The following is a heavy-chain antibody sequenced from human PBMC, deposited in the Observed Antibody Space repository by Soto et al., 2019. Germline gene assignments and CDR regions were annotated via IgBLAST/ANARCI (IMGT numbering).Heavy chain of an antibody. CDR3: ARGEGCDYASYYYYYYMDV. V-gene: IGHV1-69*02. CDR1: GGTFSSYT. J-gene: IGHJ6*03. CDR2: IIPILGIA. Sequence: QVQLVQSGAEVKKPGSSVKVSCKASGGTFSSYTISWVRQAPGQGLEWMGRIIPILGIANDAQKFQGRVTVTADKSTSPAYMEMSGVRSEDTAVYYCARGEGCDYASYYYYYYMDVCVKGTTVTVSS. D-gene: IGHD4-17*01.